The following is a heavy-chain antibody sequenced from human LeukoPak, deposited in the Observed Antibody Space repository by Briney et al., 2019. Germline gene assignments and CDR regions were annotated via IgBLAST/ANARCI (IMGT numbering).Heavy chain of an antibody. D-gene: IGHD6-19*01. CDR2: ISSSSSYI. J-gene: IGHJ4*02. Sequence: GGSLRLSCAASGFTFSSYSMNWVRQAPGKGLEWVSSISSSSSYIYYADSVKGRFTISRDNAKNSLYLQMNSLRAEDTALYYCARVMGSSGWYFAPGQYYFDYWGQGTLVTVSS. CDR1: GFTFSSYS. CDR3: ARVMGSSGWYFAPGQYYFDY. V-gene: IGHV3-21*04.